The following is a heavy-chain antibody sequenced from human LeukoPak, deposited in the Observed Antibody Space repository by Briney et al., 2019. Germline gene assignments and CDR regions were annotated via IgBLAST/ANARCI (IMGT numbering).Heavy chain of an antibody. V-gene: IGHV3-7*01. CDR2: IKEDGGEK. Sequence: GGSLRLSCVASGFSFSRYWMSWVRQAPGKGLEWLASIKEDGGEKHYVDSVKGRFTISRDNAKNSLYLQMNSLRAEDTAVYYCARDEGYFQHWGQGTLVTVSS. J-gene: IGHJ1*01. CDR1: GFSFSRYW. CDR3: ARDEGYFQH.